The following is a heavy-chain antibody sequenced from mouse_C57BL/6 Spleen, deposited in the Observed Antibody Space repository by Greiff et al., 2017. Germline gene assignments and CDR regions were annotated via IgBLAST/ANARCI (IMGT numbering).Heavy chain of an antibody. CDR2: LSSGGSYT. CDR3: ARHENYYGSGSGNWYCDV. J-gene: IGHJ1*03. D-gene: IGHD1-1*01. Sequence: EVQVVESGGDLVKPGGSLTLSCAASGFTFSSHGMSWVRQTPDKRLAWVATLSSGGSYTYSPDREKGRLSIARDNAKNTLYLQMSSRRSEDTAMYYCARHENYYGSGSGNWYCDVWGTGTTVTVSS. V-gene: IGHV5-6*01. CDR1: GFTFSSHG.